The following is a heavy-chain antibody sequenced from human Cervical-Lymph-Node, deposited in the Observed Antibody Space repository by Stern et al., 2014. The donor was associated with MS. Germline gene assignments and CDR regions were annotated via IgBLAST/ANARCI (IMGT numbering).Heavy chain of an antibody. V-gene: IGHV3-15*01. D-gene: IGHD6-6*01. Sequence: VQLVQSGGGFVKPGGSLRLSCAASGFTLPYTSLSWVRQAPGKGLEWVGRVKSRKDGGAADYAAFVKDRVTISRDDSRSTLYLQINGLEIEDTAMYYCTALRKYWGQGTLLIVSS. CDR1: GFTLPYTS. CDR3: TALRKY. J-gene: IGHJ4*02. CDR2: VKSRKDGGAA.